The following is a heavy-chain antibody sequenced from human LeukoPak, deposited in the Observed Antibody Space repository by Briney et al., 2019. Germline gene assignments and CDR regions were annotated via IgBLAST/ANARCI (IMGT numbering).Heavy chain of an antibody. V-gene: IGHV3-23*01. J-gene: IGHJ4*02. Sequence: GGSLRLSCAASGFTFSNYGMSWVRQAPGKGLEWVSAISGSGGSTYYADSVKGRFTISRDNSKNTLYLQMNSLRAEDTAVYYCAKARYSGSYSYYFDYWGQGTLVTVSS. CDR3: AKARYSGSYSYYFDY. CDR1: GFTFSNYG. CDR2: ISGSGGST. D-gene: IGHD1-26*01.